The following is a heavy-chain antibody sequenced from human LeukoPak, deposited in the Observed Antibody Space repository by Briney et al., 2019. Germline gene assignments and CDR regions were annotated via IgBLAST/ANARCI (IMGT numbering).Heavy chain of an antibody. V-gene: IGHV4-59*01. D-gene: IGHD6-13*01. CDR1: GGSISSYY. CDR3: ARASGGVAAAFDY. CDR2: IYYSGST. J-gene: IGHJ4*02. Sequence: SETLSLTCTVSGGSISSYYWSWIRQPPGKGLEWIGYIYYSGSTNYNPSLKSRVTISVDPSKNQFSLKLSSVTAADTAVYYCARASGGVAAAFDYWGQGTLVTVSS.